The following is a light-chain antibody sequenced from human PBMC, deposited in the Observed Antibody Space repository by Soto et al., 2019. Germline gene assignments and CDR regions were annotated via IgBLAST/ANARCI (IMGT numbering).Light chain of an antibody. J-gene: IGLJ1*01. V-gene: IGLV2-14*01. Sequence: HSVLTQAASVSGFPGQSVSVSCTGTSSDVGGYNYVSWYQQHPGKAPKLMIYDVSDRPSGVSNRFSGSKSGSTASLTISGLQAEDEADYYCSSYSSSTSPYVFGTGTKVTVL. CDR2: DVS. CDR3: SSYSSSTSPYV. CDR1: SSDVGGYNY.